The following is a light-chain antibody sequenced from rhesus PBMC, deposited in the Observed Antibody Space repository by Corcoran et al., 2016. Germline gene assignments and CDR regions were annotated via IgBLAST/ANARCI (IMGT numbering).Light chain of an antibody. CDR3: LQNNSYPLT. CDR1: QGISSY. Sequence: DIQMTQSPSSLSASVGDTVTITCRASQGISSYLNWFQQKPGKALKLLIYAASRLERGVPSRFSRNGSGTELTLTAGNLQPEDFAAYYCLQNNSYPLTFGGGTKVEIK. CDR2: AAS. J-gene: IGKJ4*01. V-gene: IGKV1-28*02.